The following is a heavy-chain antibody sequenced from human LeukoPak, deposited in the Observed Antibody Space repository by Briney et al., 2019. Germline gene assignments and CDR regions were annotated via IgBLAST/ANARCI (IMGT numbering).Heavy chain of an antibody. CDR1: GGSIRSSSYY. Sequence: SETLSLTCTVSGGSIRSSSYYWGWIRQPPGKGLEWIGSIYYSGSTYYNPSLKSRVTISVDTSKKQFSLKLSSVTAADTAVYYCARDGLITIFGVVILNWFDPWGQGTLVTVSS. CDR2: IYYSGST. D-gene: IGHD3-3*01. J-gene: IGHJ5*02. CDR3: ARDGLITIFGVVILNWFDP. V-gene: IGHV4-39*02.